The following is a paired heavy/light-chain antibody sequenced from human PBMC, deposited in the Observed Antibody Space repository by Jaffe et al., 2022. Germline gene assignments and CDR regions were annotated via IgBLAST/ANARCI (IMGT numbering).Light chain of an antibody. CDR3: MQGTHWPPL. V-gene: IGKV2-30*02. J-gene: IGKJ1*01. Sequence: DVVMTQSPLSLPVTLGQPASISCRSSQSLVHSDGNTYLNWFQQRPGQSPRRLIYKVSNRDSGVPDRFSGSGSGTDFTLKISRVEAEDVGVYYCMQGTHWPPLFGQGTKVEIK. CDR2: KVS. CDR1: QSLVHSDGNTY.
Heavy chain of an antibody. J-gene: IGHJ3*02. CDR3: ARDITDYDYIWGSGDAFDI. V-gene: IGHV3-11*01. CDR1: GFTFSDYY. D-gene: IGHD3-16*01. CDR2: ISSSGSTI. Sequence: QVQLVESGGGLVKPGGSLRLSCAASGFTFSDYYMSWIRQAPGKGLEWVSYISSSGSTIYYADSVKGRFTISRDNAKNSLYLQMNSLRAEDTAVYYCARDITDYDYIWGSGDAFDIWGQGTMVTVSS.